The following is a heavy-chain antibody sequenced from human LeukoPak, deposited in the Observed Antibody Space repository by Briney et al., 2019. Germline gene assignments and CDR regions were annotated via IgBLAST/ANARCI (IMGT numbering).Heavy chain of an antibody. Sequence: GGSLRLSCAASGFTFSSYSMNWVRQAPGKGLEWVSSISSSSSYIYYPDSVKGRFTISRDNAKNSLYLQMNSLRAEDTAVYYCASKEWLFSWGQGILVTVSS. CDR2: ISSSSSYI. CDR3: ASKEWLFS. V-gene: IGHV3-21*01. D-gene: IGHD3-3*01. CDR1: GFTFSSYS. J-gene: IGHJ4*02.